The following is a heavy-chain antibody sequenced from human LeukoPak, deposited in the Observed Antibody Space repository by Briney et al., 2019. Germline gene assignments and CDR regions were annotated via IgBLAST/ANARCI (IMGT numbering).Heavy chain of an antibody. D-gene: IGHD4-17*01. CDR1: GTSFSSYY. Sequence: PSETLSLTCAVSGTSFSSYYGSWIRQPPGKGLEWIGEVNHSGYTNDNPSLKSRVTISVDTSKNQFSLRLRSVTAADTAVYFCARMTTGHDFWGQGTLVTVSS. CDR2: VNHSGYT. CDR3: ARMTTGHDF. J-gene: IGHJ4*02. V-gene: IGHV4-34*01.